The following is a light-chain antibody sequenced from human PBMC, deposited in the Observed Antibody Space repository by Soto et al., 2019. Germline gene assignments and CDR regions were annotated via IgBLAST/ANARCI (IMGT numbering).Light chain of an antibody. V-gene: IGKV1-39*01. Sequence: DIQMTQSPSSLSASVGDTVTMTCRASQSISNYLNWYQQKPGKAPKLLIYAASSLQSGVPSRFSGSGSGTDFTLTISSLQPEDFATYYCRQSYSTPWTFGQGTKVDIK. CDR2: AAS. CDR1: QSISNY. J-gene: IGKJ1*01. CDR3: RQSYSTPWT.